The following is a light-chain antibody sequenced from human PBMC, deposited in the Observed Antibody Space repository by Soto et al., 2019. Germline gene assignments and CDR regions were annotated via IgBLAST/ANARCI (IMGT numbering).Light chain of an antibody. CDR3: CSYAGTRYV. J-gene: IGLJ1*01. V-gene: IGLV2-23*01. Sequence: QSVLTQPASVSGSPGQSITISCTGTSSDVGNYNLVSWYQQHSGKVPKLMIYEGGKRPSGISTRFSGSKSGNTASLTISGLQAEDEADYYCCSYAGTRYVFGTGTKLTVL. CDR1: SSDVGNYNL. CDR2: EGG.